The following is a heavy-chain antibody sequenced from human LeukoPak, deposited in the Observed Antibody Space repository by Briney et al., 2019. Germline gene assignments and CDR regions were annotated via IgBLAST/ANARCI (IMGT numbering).Heavy chain of an antibody. V-gene: IGHV3-21*01. J-gene: IGHJ4*02. CDR3: ARAETGYSSSWYFDY. CDR1: GFTLSNYR. CDR2: VSTSGYYI. D-gene: IGHD6-13*01. Sequence: GGSLRLSCAASGFTLSNYRMNLVRQAPGKGLEWVSSVSTSGYYISYADSVKGRFTISRDNAKNSLYLQMNSLRAEDTAVYYCARAETGYSSSWYFDYWGQGTLVTVSS.